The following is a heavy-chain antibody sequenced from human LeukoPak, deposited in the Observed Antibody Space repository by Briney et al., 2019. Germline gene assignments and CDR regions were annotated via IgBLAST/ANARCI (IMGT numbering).Heavy chain of an antibody. J-gene: IGHJ6*03. V-gene: IGHV3-7*01. Sequence: GGSLRLSCAASGFTFSRYWMSWVRQAPGKGLEWVANIEQDGSEKYYVDSVKGRFTISRDNAKNSLYLQMNSLRAEDTAVYYCARVRGTWYYYYMDVWGKGTTVTVSS. CDR3: ARVRGTWYYYYMDV. D-gene: IGHD1-7*01. CDR2: IEQDGSEK. CDR1: GFTFSRYW.